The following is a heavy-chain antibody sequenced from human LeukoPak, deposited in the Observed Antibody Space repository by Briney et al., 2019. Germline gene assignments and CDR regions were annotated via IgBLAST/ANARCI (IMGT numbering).Heavy chain of an antibody. CDR2: IIPILGIA. J-gene: IGHJ4*02. V-gene: IGHV1-69*04. CDR1: GGTFSSYA. Sequence: GASVKVSCKASGGTFSSYAISWVRQAPGQGLEWMGRIIPILGIANYAQKFQGRVTITADKSTSTAYMELSSLRSEDTAVYYCGRVTPARGYYFDYWGPGTLVTVSS. D-gene: IGHD3-10*01. CDR3: GRVTPARGYYFDY.